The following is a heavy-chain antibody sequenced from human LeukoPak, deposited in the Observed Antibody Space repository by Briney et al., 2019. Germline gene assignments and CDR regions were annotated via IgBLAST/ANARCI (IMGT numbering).Heavy chain of an antibody. CDR1: GFTFGDYA. Sequence: GGSLRLSCTASGFTFGDYAMSWVRQAPGKGLEWVGFIRSKAYGGTTEYAASVKGRSTTSRDESKSIAYLQMNSLKTDDTAVYYCTRGGGLDYWGQGTLVTVSS. D-gene: IGHD2-15*01. V-gene: IGHV3-49*04. CDR3: TRGGGLDY. CDR2: IRSKAYGGTT. J-gene: IGHJ4*02.